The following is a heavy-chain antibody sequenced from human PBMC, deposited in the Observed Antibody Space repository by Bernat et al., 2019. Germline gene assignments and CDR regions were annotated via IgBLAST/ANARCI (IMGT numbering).Heavy chain of an antibody. CDR2: IKQDGSEK. CDR1: GFTFSSYW. D-gene: IGHD3-22*01. CDR3: ARDQRHYYDSSGYWDYGMDV. Sequence: EVQLVESGGGLVQPGGSLRLSCAASGFTFSSYWMSWVRQAPGKGLEWVANIKQDGSEKYYVDSVKGRFTISRDNAKNSLYLQMNSLRAEDTAVYYCARDQRHYYDSSGYWDYGMDVWGQGTTVTVSS. V-gene: IGHV3-7*01. J-gene: IGHJ6*02.